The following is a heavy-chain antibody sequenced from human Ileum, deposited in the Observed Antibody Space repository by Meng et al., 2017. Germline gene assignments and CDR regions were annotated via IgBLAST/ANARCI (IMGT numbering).Heavy chain of an antibody. V-gene: IGHV3-23*01. Sequence: GESLKISCSASGFTFNTYAMSWVRQAPGKGLEWVSTIGGGGSPTYYADSVKGRFTISRDNSKNSLYLQMNSLRAEDTAVYYCVKYYDGNDSGRRLFDYWGQGTLVTVSS. CDR2: IGGGGSPT. CDR3: VKYYDGNDSGRRLFDY. D-gene: IGHD3-16*01. CDR1: GFTFNTYA. J-gene: IGHJ4*02.